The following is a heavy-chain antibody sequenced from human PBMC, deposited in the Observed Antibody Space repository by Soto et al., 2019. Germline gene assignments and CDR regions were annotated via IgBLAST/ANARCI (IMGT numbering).Heavy chain of an antibody. CDR2: FSGSGGST. CDR3: ARDCTGDACPSLDV. CDR1: GFTFRNYA. J-gene: IGHJ6*02. Sequence: EVQLLESGGGLVQPGGSLRLSCAAAGFTFRNYALTWVRQSPGKGLEWVSTFSGSGGSTYYADSVRGRFTISRDNSKNTLFLKMNSLRVEDTAIYYCARDCTGDACPSLDVWVQGITESFSS. V-gene: IGHV3-23*01.